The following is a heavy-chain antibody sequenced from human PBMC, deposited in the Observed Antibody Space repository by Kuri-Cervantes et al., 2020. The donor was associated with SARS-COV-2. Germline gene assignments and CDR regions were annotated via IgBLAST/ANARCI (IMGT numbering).Heavy chain of an antibody. CDR2: INPDTGNA. J-gene: IGHJ4*02. D-gene: IGHD3-9*01. CDR1: GYTFITSD. Sequence: ASVKVSCKASGYTFITSDINWVRQATGQGLEWMGWINPDTGNAGYAQKFQGRVTVTRDTSTSTAFMELSSLRSDDTAVYYCARVGHRPNKHILTGTFDYWGQGTLVTVSS. V-gene: IGHV1-8*02. CDR3: ARVGHRPNKHILTGTFDY.